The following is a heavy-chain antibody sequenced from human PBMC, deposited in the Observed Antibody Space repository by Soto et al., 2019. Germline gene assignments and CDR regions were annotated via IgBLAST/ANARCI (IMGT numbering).Heavy chain of an antibody. Sequence: SETRSLTCTVSGGSISSSSYYWGWIRQPPGKGLEWIGSIYSRGSTYYNPSLKSRVTISVDTSKNQSSLQLSSVTAAGTAVYYCARDCGAAGYYGSGSYPGRGILGYWGQGTLVTVSS. J-gene: IGHJ4*02. CDR2: IYSRGST. V-gene: IGHV4-39*01. D-gene: IGHD3-10*01. CDR3: ARDCGAAGYYGSGSYPGRGILGY. CDR1: GGSISSSSYY.